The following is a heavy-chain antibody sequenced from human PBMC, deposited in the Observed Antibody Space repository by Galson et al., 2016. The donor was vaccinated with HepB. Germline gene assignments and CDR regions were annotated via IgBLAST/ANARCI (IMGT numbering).Heavy chain of an antibody. CDR1: GFTFSSYS. CDR2: ISSRSSYI. Sequence: SLRLSCAASGFTFSSYSMNWVRQAPGKGLEWVSSISSRSSYIYHADSVKGRFTISRDNAKNSLYLQMKSLRAEDTAVYYCARAFSRESGFDYWGQGTLVTVST. CDR3: ARAFSRESGFDY. V-gene: IGHV3-21*01. D-gene: IGHD3-10*01. J-gene: IGHJ4*02.